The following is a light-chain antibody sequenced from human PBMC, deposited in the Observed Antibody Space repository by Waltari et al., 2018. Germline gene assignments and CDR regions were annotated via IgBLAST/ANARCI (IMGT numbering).Light chain of an antibody. CDR1: NSNIGKNA. CDR3: AAWDDNLNAVV. Sequence: QSVLTQPPSVSEAPRQRVTISCSGSNSNIGKNAVNWYQQLPGKAPKLLIYYDDLLPSGVADRFSGSKSGTSASLAISGLHSEDEADYHCAAWDDNLNAVVFGGGTKLTVL. V-gene: IGLV1-36*01. CDR2: YDD. J-gene: IGLJ2*01.